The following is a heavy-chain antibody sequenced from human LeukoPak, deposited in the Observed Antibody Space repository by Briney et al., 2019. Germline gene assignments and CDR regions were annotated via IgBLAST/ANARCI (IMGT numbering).Heavy chain of an antibody. J-gene: IGHJ3*02. CDR1: GFTVSSNY. Sequence: PGGSLRLSCAASGFTVSSNYMNWVRQAPGKGLEWVSSISSSSSYIYYADSVKGRFTISRDNAKNSLYLQMNSLRAEDTAVYYCARVLGVGATVAFDIWGQGTMVTVSS. CDR3: ARVLGVGATVAFDI. CDR2: ISSSSSYI. V-gene: IGHV3-21*01. D-gene: IGHD1-26*01.